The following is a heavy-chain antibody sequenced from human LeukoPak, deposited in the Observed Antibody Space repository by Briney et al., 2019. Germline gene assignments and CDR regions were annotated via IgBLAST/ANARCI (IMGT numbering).Heavy chain of an antibody. CDR3: ARGRTEVVDDAFDI. CDR2: INHSGST. J-gene: IGHJ3*02. D-gene: IGHD2-15*01. Sequence: PSETLSLTCAVYGGSFSGYYWSWIRQPPGKGLEWIGEINHSGSTNYKPSLKSRVTISVDTSKNQFSLKLSSVTAADTAVYYCARGRTEVVDDAFDIWGQGTMVTVSS. CDR1: GGSFSGYY. V-gene: IGHV4-34*01.